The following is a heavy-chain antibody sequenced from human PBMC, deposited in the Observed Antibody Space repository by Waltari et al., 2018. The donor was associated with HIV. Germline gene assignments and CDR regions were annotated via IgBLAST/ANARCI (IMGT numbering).Heavy chain of an antibody. CDR2: SSSSSSDI. J-gene: IGHJ4*02. Sequence: EVQLVESGGGLVKPGGSLRLSCAASGFTFSSYSMNWVRQAPGKGLEGVSASSSSSSDIYYADSVKGRFTISRDNAKNSLYLQMNSLRAEDTAVYYCARGGRSSGWFFDYWGQGTLVTVSS. CDR1: GFTFSSYS. CDR3: ARGGRSSGWFFDY. V-gene: IGHV3-21*01. D-gene: IGHD6-19*01.